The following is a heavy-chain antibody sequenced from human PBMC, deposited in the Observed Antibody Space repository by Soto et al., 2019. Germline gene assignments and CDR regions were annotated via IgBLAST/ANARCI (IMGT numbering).Heavy chain of an antibody. V-gene: IGHV4-34*01. Sequence: SETLVLTCAIYGGSFSGHSWTWIRQSPGKGLEWIGDINHSGRVNYSPSLKSRVTISLDTSKNQFSLTLSAVTAADTAMYYCSTRAYDTNGYYRFDPWGQGTLVTVSS. D-gene: IGHD3-22*01. CDR3: STRAYDTNGYYRFDP. CDR1: GGSFSGHS. J-gene: IGHJ5*01. CDR2: INHSGRV.